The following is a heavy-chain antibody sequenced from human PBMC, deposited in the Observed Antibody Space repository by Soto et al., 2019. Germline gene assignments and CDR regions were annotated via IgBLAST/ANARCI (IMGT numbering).Heavy chain of an antibody. J-gene: IGHJ3*02. V-gene: IGHV4-39*01. D-gene: IGHD3-22*01. CDR2: IYYSGST. CDR1: GGSISSSSYY. Sequence: PSETLSLTCTVSGGSISSSSYYWGWIRQPPGKGLEWIGTIYYSGSTYYNPSLKSRVTISVDTSKNQFSLKLSSVTAAHTAVYYCAGWDYYDSSRYYEGNAFDIWGQGTMVTVSS. CDR3: AGWDYYDSSRYYEGNAFDI.